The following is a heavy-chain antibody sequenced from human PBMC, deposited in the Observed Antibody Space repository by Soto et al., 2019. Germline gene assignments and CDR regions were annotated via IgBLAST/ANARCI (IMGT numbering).Heavy chain of an antibody. CDR2: IWYDGSDK. Sequence: QVQLVESGGGVVQPGRSLRLSCATSGFSFSSYGMHWVRQAPGKGLEWVSLIWYDGSDKYYADSVKGRFTISRDNSKNTLHRQMDSLRADDTVVYYCARGVGHYYYGMDVWGQGTTVTVSS. CDR1: GFSFSSYG. CDR3: ARGVGHYYYGMDV. J-gene: IGHJ6*02. V-gene: IGHV3-33*01. D-gene: IGHD3-3*01.